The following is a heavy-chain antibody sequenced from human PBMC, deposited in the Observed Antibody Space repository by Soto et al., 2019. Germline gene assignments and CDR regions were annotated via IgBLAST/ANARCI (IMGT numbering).Heavy chain of an antibody. CDR3: ARRVPYSSSWYFDY. Sequence: PSETLSLTCTVSGGSIISSSYYFCCIRQPPGKGLEWIGSIYYSGSTYYNPSLKSRVTISVDTSKNQFSLKLSSVTAADTAVYYCARRVPYSSSWYFDYWGQGTLVTVSS. CDR1: GGSIISSSYY. V-gene: IGHV4-39*01. CDR2: IYYSGST. D-gene: IGHD6-13*01. J-gene: IGHJ4*02.